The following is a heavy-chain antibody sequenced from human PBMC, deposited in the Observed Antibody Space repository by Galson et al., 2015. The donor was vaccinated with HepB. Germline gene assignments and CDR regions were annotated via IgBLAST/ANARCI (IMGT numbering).Heavy chain of an antibody. CDR3: ARVYFGSGSSSAYWYFDL. V-gene: IGHV3-48*02. D-gene: IGHD3-10*01. CDR2: ISSTGTTM. CDR1: GFTFSSYT. J-gene: IGHJ2*01. Sequence: SLRLSCAASGFTFSSYTMNWVRQAPGKGLESVSYISSTGTTMYYADSAKGRFTISRDNAQNSLYLQMNSLGDEDTAVYYCARVYFGSGSSSAYWYFDLWGRGALVTVSP.